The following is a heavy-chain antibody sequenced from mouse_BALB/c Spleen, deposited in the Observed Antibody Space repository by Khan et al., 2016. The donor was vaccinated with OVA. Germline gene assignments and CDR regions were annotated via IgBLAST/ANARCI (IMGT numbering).Heavy chain of an antibody. J-gene: IGHJ2*01. CDR2: IWAGGST. CDR3: ARNRETDYFDY. V-gene: IGHV2-9*02. CDR1: GFSLTSHG. Sequence: QVRLQQSGPGLVAPSQSLSITCTVSGFSLTSHGVHWVRQPPGKGLEWLGVIWAGGSTNYNSALMSRLSISKDSSKSQVFLKMNSLQTDDTAMYYCARNRETDYFDYWGQGTTLTVSS.